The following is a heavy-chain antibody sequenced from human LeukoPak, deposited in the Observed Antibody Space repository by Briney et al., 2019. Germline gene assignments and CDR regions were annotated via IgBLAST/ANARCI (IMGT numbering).Heavy chain of an antibody. Sequence: SETLSLTCAVYGGSFSGYYWSWIRQPPGKGLEWIGEINHSGSTYYNPSLKSRVTISVDRSKNQFSLKLSSVTAADTALYYCARLWLQGVYFDYWGQGTLVTVSS. CDR1: GGSFSGYY. D-gene: IGHD3-10*01. CDR3: ARLWLQGVYFDY. V-gene: IGHV4-34*01. J-gene: IGHJ4*02. CDR2: INHSGST.